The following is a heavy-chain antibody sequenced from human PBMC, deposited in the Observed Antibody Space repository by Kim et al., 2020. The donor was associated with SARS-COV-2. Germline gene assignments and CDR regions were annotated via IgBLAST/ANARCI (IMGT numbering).Heavy chain of an antibody. J-gene: IGHJ6*02. Sequence: ASVKVSCKASGYTFTSYGISLVRQAPGQGLEWMGWISAYNGNTNYAQKLQGRVTMTTDTSTSTAYMELRSLRSDDTAVYYCARRGHIVVVPAAIDYYYGMDVWGQGTTVTVSS. CDR3: ARRGHIVVVPAAIDYYYGMDV. CDR2: ISAYNGNT. D-gene: IGHD2-2*01. CDR1: GYTFTSYG. V-gene: IGHV1-18*01.